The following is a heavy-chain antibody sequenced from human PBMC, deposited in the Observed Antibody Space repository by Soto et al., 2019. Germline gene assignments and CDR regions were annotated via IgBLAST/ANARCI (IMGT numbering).Heavy chain of an antibody. CDR1: GGSISSYY. D-gene: IGHD6-19*01. Sequence: TLSLTCTVSGGSISSYYWTWIRQPPGKGLEWIGYIYYSGSTTYSPSLKGRVTISIDTSKNQLSLKLSSVTAADTAVYYCARIKSGWFKYFDYWGQGTLVTVSS. CDR3: ARIKSGWFKYFDY. J-gene: IGHJ4*02. V-gene: IGHV4-59*01. CDR2: IYYSGST.